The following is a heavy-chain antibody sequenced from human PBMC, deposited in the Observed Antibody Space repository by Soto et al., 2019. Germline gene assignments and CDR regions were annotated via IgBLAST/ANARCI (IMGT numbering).Heavy chain of an antibody. CDR3: ARVAYHESSAYYLV. CDR2: IYTGGTT. J-gene: IGHJ4*02. D-gene: IGHD1-26*01. V-gene: IGHV3-66*01. Sequence: PGGSLRLSCAASGFTVSRNFMSWVRQAPGKGLEWVSVIYTGGTTYYADSVKGRFVISRDNSKNTLYFQMNSPRAEDTAVYYCARVAYHESSAYYLVWGQGTLVTVSS. CDR1: GFTVSRNF.